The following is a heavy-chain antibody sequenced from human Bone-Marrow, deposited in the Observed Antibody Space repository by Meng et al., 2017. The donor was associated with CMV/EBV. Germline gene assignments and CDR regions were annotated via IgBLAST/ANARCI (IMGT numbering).Heavy chain of an antibody. CDR3: ARDYGRLGELSSGKNYYYYGMDV. V-gene: IGHV3-7*01. CDR2: IKQDGSEK. CDR1: GFTFSSYW. J-gene: IGHJ6*02. D-gene: IGHD3-16*02. Sequence: GESLKISCAASGFTFSSYWMSWVRQAPGKGLEWVANIKQDGSEKYYVDSVKGRFTISRDNAKNSLYLQMDSLRAEDTAVYYCARDYGRLGELSSGKNYYYYGMDVWGQGTTVTVSS.